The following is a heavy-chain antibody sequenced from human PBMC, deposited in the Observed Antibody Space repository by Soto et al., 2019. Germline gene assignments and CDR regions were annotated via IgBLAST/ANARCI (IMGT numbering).Heavy chain of an antibody. V-gene: IGHV1-69*13. CDR3: ARDPLKDYGSGSYYTGDNCYYYNCMDV. D-gene: IGHD3-10*01. Sequence: SVKVSCKASGGTFSSYAISWVRQAPGQGLEWMGGIIPIFGTANYAQKFQGRVTITADESTSTAYMELSSLRSEDTAVYYCARDPLKDYGSGSYYTGDNCYYYNCMDVWGQGTTGTVSS. J-gene: IGHJ6*02. CDR1: GGTFSSYA. CDR2: IIPIFGTA.